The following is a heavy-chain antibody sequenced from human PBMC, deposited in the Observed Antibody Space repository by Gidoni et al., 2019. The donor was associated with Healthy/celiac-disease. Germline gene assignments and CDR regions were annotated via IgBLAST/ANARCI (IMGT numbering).Heavy chain of an antibody. Sequence: EVQLVESGGGLVKPGGSLRLSCAASGFTFSSYSMNWVRQAPGKGLGWVSSISSSSSYIYYADSVKGRFTISRDNAKNSLYLQMNSLRAEDTAVYYCARVPVATIPFFDYWGQGTLVTVSS. J-gene: IGHJ4*02. D-gene: IGHD5-12*01. V-gene: IGHV3-21*01. CDR1: GFTFSSYS. CDR2: ISSSSSYI. CDR3: ARVPVATIPFFDY.